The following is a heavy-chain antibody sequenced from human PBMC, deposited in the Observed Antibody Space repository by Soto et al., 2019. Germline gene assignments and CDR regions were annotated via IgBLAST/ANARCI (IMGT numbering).Heavy chain of an antibody. V-gene: IGHV1-69*02. J-gene: IGHJ4*02. CDR2: IIPILGIA. D-gene: IGHD2-2*01. Sequence: GASVKVSCKASGGTFSSYTISWVRQAPGQGLEWMGRIIPILGIANYAQKLQGRVAMTTDTSTSTAYMELRSLRSDDTAVYYCARSVPDIVVVPAADWGQGTLVTVSS. CDR3: ARSVPDIVVVPAAD. CDR1: GGTFSSYT.